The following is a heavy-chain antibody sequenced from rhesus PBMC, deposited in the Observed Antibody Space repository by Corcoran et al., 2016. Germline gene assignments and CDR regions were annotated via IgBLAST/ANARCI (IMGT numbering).Heavy chain of an antibody. J-gene: IGHJ4*01. D-gene: IGHD3-9*01. V-gene: IGHV4-106*01. CDR3: ARAHYWARANDY. CDR1: GGSISDDYY. CDR2: IYGSGGGT. Sequence: QVQLQESGPGLVKPSETLSLTCAVSGGSISDDYYWSWIRQPPGKGLEWIGYIYGSGGGTNYNPSLKNRVTISIDTSKNQFSLKLSSVTAADTAVYYCARAHYWARANDYWGQGVLVTVSS.